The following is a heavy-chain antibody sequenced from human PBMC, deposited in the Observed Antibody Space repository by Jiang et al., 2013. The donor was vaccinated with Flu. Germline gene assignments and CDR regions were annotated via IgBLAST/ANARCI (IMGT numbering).Heavy chain of an antibody. V-gene: IGHV3-33*01. CDR3: ARLSDYVAFDI. J-gene: IGHJ3*02. CDR1: GFTFSSYG. Sequence: VQLLESGGGVVQPGRSLRLSCAASGFTFSSYGMHWVRQAPGKGLEWVAVIWYDGSNKYYADSVKGRFTISRDNSKNTLYLQMNSLRAEDTAVYYCARLSDYVAFDIWGQGTMVTVSS. D-gene: IGHD4-17*01. CDR2: IWYDGSNK.